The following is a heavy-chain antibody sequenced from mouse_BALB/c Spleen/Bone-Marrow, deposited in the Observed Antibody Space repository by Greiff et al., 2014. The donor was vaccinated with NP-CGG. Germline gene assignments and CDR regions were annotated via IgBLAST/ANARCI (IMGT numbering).Heavy chain of an antibody. V-gene: IGHV1-39*01. Sequence: VQLKQSGPELEKPGASVKISCKASGYSFTGYNMNWVKQSNGKSLEWIGNIDPYYGGTSYNQKFKGKATLTVDKSSSTAYMQLKSLTSEDSAVYSCATNYYGYDWFAYWGQGTLVTVSA. D-gene: IGHD1-2*01. CDR1: GYSFTGYN. CDR2: IDPYYGGT. CDR3: ATNYYGYDWFAY. J-gene: IGHJ3*01.